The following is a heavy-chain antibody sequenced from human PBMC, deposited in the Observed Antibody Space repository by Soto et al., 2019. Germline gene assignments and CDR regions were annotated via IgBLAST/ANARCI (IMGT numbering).Heavy chain of an antibody. D-gene: IGHD3-3*01. CDR1: GFTFSDYY. CDR2: ISSSGSTI. J-gene: IGHJ4*02. Sequence: GSLRLSCAASGFTFSDYYMSWIRQSPGKVLEWVSYISSSGSTIYYADSVKGRFTISRDNAKNSLYLQMNSLRAEDTAVYYCARAYSDFWSRYYTFDYWGQGTLGSVSS. CDR3: ARAYSDFWSRYYTFDY. V-gene: IGHV3-11*01.